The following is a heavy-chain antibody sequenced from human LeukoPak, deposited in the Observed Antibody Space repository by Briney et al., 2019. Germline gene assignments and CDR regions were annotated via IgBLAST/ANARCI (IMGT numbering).Heavy chain of an antibody. V-gene: IGHV1-18*04. D-gene: IGHD5-12*01. CDR2: SSAYNGNT. Sequence: ASVKVSCKASGYTFTSYGISWVRQAPGQGLEWRGWSSAYNGNTNYAQKLQGRVTMTTDTSTSTAYMELRSLRSDDTAVYYCARAKRGYSGYDFTEVIDYWGQGTLVTVSS. CDR3: ARAKRGYSGYDFTEVIDY. J-gene: IGHJ4*02. CDR1: GYTFTSYG.